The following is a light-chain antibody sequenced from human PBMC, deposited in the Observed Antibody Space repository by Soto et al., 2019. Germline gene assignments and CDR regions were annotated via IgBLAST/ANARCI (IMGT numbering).Light chain of an antibody. CDR3: HQYDSLPPT. J-gene: IGKJ1*01. V-gene: IGKV1-33*01. Sequence: DIQMTQSPSSLSASVGDRVTITFQASQDINNYLNWYQQKPGKAPKLLIFDATNLETGVPSRFSGGGSRTHFSFTISSLQPEDFATYYCHQYDSLPPTFGQGTKVDIK. CDR1: QDINNY. CDR2: DAT.